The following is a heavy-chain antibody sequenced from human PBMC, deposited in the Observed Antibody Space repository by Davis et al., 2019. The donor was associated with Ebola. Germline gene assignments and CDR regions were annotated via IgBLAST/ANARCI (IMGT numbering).Heavy chain of an antibody. D-gene: IGHD7-27*01. J-gene: IGHJ6*02. V-gene: IGHV1-69*13. CDR1: GGTFSSFA. CDR3: AVRSGDWGQGTLVTISSDV. Sequence: SVKVSCKVSGGTFSSFAINWVRQAPGQGFEWMGGIIPMFGIPTYAQEFQGRVAISADESTNTVYMELSSLTPKDKAVYYCAVRSGDWGQGTLVTISSDVWGQGTTVTVSS. CDR2: IIPMFGIP.